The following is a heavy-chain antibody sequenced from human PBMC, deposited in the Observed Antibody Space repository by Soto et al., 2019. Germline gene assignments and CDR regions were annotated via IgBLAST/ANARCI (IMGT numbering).Heavy chain of an antibody. D-gene: IGHD6-13*01. J-gene: IGHJ6*02. Sequence: TGGVLRLSRAASGFTFSSYAMSWVRQAPGRGLEWVSAISGSGGSTYYADSVKGRFTISRDNSKNTLYLQMNSLRAEDTAVYYCAKASIAAAGYPDYYYGMDVWGQGTTVTVSS. CDR1: GFTFSSYA. CDR2: ISGSGGST. V-gene: IGHV3-23*01. CDR3: AKASIAAAGYPDYYYGMDV.